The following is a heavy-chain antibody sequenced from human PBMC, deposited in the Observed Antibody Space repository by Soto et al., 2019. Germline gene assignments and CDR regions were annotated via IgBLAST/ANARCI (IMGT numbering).Heavy chain of an antibody. CDR1: GGSISSGDYY. Sequence: SETLSLTCTVSGGSISSGDYYWSWVRQPPGKGLEWLGYIYYSGITYYNPSLKSRITISIDTSQSQFSLQLSSVTAADTAVYFCARVQWLTSQGSYAFDIWGQGTLVT. CDR2: IYYSGIT. J-gene: IGHJ3*02. D-gene: IGHD6-19*01. CDR3: ARVQWLTSQGSYAFDI. V-gene: IGHV4-30-4*01.